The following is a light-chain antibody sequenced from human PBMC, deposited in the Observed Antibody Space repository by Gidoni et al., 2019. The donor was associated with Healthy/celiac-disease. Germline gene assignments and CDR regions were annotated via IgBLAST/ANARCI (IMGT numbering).Light chain of an antibody. CDR3: SSYTSSSTYV. V-gene: IGLV2-14*03. Sequence: QSALTQPASVSASHGQSITISCTGTSRDVGGYNYVSWYQQHPGKAPNLMIYNVSNPPSGVSKRFSGSKSGHTASLTISGLQAEDEADYYCSSYTSSSTYVFGTGTKVTVL. J-gene: IGLJ1*01. CDR1: SRDVGGYNY. CDR2: NVS.